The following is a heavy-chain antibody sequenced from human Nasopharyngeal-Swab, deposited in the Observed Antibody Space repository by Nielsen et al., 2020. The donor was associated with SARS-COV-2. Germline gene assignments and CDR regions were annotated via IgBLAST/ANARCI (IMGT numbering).Heavy chain of an antibody. Sequence: ASVKVSCKASGYTFTSYDINWVRQATGQGLEWMGWMNPNSGNTGYAQKFQGRVTMTRNTSISTAYMELSRLRSDDTAVYYCARQSDSSGYYHPFDYWGQGTLVTVSS. CDR2: MNPNSGNT. D-gene: IGHD3-22*01. CDR1: GYTFTSYD. J-gene: IGHJ4*02. CDR3: ARQSDSSGYYHPFDY. V-gene: IGHV1-8*01.